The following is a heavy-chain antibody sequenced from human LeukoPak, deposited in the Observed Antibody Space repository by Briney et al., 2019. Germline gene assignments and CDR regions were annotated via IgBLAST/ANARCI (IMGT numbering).Heavy chain of an antibody. CDR3: VRDYGGSSPFDY. D-gene: IGHD4-23*01. CDR1: GFIFNDYE. Sequence: GGSLRLSCVASGFIFNDYEMNWVRQAPGKGLEWVSYISSSDSTIYYADSVKGRFTISRDNAKNSLYLQMNSLRAEDTAVYYCVRDYGGSSPFDYWGQGTLVTVSS. CDR2: ISSSDSTI. V-gene: IGHV3-48*03. J-gene: IGHJ4*02.